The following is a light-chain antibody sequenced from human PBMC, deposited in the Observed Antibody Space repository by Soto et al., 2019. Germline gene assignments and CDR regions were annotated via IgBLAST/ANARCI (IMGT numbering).Light chain of an antibody. CDR3: QQTYSTIFS. CDR2: AAS. J-gene: IGKJ3*01. CDR1: RSISSY. V-gene: IGKV1-39*01. Sequence: DIQMTQSPSSLSASVGDRVTITCRASRSISSYLNWYQQKPGKAPKLLMYAASSLQSGVPSRFSGSGSGTYFTLTISNLQPEDFATYYCQQTYSTIFSVGPGTKVDIK.